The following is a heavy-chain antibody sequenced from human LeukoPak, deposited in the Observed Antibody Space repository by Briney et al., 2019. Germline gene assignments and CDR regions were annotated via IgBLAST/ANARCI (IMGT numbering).Heavy chain of an antibody. D-gene: IGHD6-13*01. Sequence: GGSLRLSCAVSGFTFSSYWMSWVRQAPGKGLEWVANIKQDGVEKYYVDSVKGRFTISRDNAKNSLYLQMNSLRAEDTAVYYCARQQLDTSLYYYYGMDVWGQGTTVTVSS. CDR3: ARQQLDTSLYYYYGMDV. CDR2: IKQDGVEK. J-gene: IGHJ6*02. CDR1: GFTFSSYW. V-gene: IGHV3-7*03.